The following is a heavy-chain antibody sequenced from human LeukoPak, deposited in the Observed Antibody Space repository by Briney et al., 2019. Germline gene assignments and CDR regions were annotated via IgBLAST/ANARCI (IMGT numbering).Heavy chain of an antibody. CDR2: ISGSGGST. D-gene: IGHD4-17*01. V-gene: IGHV3-23*01. CDR3: AKDLWDYGDYGGY. CDR1: GFTFSTYA. Sequence: GGSLRLSCAASGFTFSTYAVNWVRQAPGKGLEWVSAISGSGGSTYYADSVKGRFTISRDNSKNTLYLQMNSLRAEDTAVYYCAKDLWDYGDYGGYWGQGTLVTVSS. J-gene: IGHJ4*02.